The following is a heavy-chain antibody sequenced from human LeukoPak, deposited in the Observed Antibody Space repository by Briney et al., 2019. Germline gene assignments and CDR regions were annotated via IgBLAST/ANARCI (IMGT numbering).Heavy chain of an antibody. CDR2: IYCGGST. J-gene: IGHJ4*02. CDR1: GFSVSSNY. Sequence: PGGSLTLSCAASGFSVSSNYMSWVRQPPGKGLEWVALIYCGGSTNYADSVKGRFTISRDNSKNTLYLQKNSLRAEDTAVYYCARADNVWKYSSGWYHFDYWGQGTLVTVSS. CDR3: ARADNVWKYSSGWYHFDY. D-gene: IGHD6-19*01. V-gene: IGHV3-53*01.